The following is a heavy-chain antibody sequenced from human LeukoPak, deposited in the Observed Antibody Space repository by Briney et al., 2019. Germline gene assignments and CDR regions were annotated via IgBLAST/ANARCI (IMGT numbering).Heavy chain of an antibody. Sequence: GRSLRLSCAASGFTFYDYAMHCVRHAPGKGLEWVAGISWSSGNIGYADSVKGRFTISRDNAENSLHLQMNSLRTEDTALYFCARDAWRRAFNYGMDVWGQGTTVAVSS. D-gene: IGHD5-12*01. V-gene: IGHV3-9*01. CDR1: GFTFYDYA. CDR3: ARDAWRRAFNYGMDV. J-gene: IGHJ6*02. CDR2: ISWSSGNI.